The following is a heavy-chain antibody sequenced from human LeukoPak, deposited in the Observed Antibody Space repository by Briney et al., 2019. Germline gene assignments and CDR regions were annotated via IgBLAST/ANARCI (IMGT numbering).Heavy chain of an antibody. CDR3: AREGLRASFDY. V-gene: IGHV3-64*01. Sequence: PGGSLRLSCAASGFTFSSYAMRWVRQAPGKGLEYVSAIISNGGSTYYAYSVKGRFTISRDNSKTRLYLQMGSLRAEDMAVYYCAREGLRASFDYWGQGTLVTVSS. CDR1: GFTFSSYA. CDR2: IISNGGST. J-gene: IGHJ4*02. D-gene: IGHD5-12*01.